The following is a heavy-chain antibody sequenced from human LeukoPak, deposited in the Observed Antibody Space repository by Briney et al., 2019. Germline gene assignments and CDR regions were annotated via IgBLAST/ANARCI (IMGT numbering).Heavy chain of an antibody. CDR1: RFTLRSYS. CDR3: ARAPHRGLWLSAFDI. D-gene: IGHD3-10*01. J-gene: IGHJ3*02. CDR2: ISSSSSTI. Sequence: GRSLRLSRAASRFTLRSYSMNGVREAPGKGLEGGTYISSSSSTIYYADSVKGRFTISRENAKNSLYLQMNSLRDEDTAVYYCARAPHRGLWLSAFDIWGQGTMVTVSS. V-gene: IGHV3-48*02.